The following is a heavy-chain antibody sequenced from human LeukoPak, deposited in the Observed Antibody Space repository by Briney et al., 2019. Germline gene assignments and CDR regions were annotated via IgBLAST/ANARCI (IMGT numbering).Heavy chain of an antibody. CDR1: GGSFSGYY. J-gene: IGHJ4*02. V-gene: IGHV4-34*01. CDR3: ARGGYSGSYYNY. CDR2: INHSGST. Sequence: SETLSLTCAVYGGSFSGYYWSWIRQPPGKGLEWIGEINHSGSTNYNPSLKSRVTISVDTSKNQFSLKLSSVTAADTAVYYCARGGYSGSYYNYWGXGTLVTVSS. D-gene: IGHD1-26*01.